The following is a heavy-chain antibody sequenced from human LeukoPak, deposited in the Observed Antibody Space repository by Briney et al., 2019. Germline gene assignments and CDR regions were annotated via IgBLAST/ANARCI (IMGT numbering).Heavy chain of an antibody. D-gene: IGHD5-18*01. CDR3: ARRSTAMALHIVRYYYYYMDV. Sequence: PGGSLRLSCAASGFTFSNYNMNWVRQAPGKGLEWVSSISSSSSYITYADSVKGRFTISRDNAKNSLYLQMHSLRAEDTAVYYCARRSTAMALHIVRYYYYYMDVWGKGTTVTISS. J-gene: IGHJ6*03. CDR2: ISSSSSYI. CDR1: GFTFSNYN. V-gene: IGHV3-21*01.